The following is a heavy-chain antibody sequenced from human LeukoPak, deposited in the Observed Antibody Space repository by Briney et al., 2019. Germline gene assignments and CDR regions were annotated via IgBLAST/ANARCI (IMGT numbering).Heavy chain of an antibody. J-gene: IGHJ4*02. CDR1: GFTFGDYA. CDR2: IRSKTYGGTT. CDR3: TRARNYYDASGFLFDY. V-gene: IGHV3-49*04. D-gene: IGHD3-22*01. Sequence: GGSLRLSCTASGFTFGDYAMSWVRQAPGKGLEWVGFIRSKTYGGTTEYAASVKGRFSISRGDSKNIAYLQMNGLKTEDTAVYYCTRARNYYDASGFLFDYWGQGTLVTVSS.